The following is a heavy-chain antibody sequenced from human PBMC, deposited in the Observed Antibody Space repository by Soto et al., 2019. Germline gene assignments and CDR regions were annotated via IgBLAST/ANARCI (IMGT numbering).Heavy chain of an antibody. D-gene: IGHD3-16*01. Sequence: ASVKVSSKASGYSFTSNPIQCVRQAPGQSLEWVGWINVGNGDTRYSQKFQGRVTITRDTSASTVYMELNSLRSEDTAVHYCARDQGMITFGGLMTKVRYYYGMDVWGQGTTVTVS. J-gene: IGHJ6*02. CDR2: INVGNGDT. CDR1: GYSFTSNP. V-gene: IGHV1-3*01. CDR3: ARDQGMITFGGLMTKVRYYYGMDV.